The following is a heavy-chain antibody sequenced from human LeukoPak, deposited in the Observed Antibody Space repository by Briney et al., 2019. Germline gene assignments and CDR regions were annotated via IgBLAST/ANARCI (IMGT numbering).Heavy chain of an antibody. J-gene: IGHJ5*02. CDR2: ISSSSSTI. V-gene: IGHV3-48*01. Sequence: PGGSLRLSCAASGFTFSSYSMNWVRQAPGKGLEWVSYISSSSSTIYYADSVKGRFTISRDNAKNSLYLQMNSLRAEDTAAYYCARGRTVVPAAMRTPWFDPWGQGTLVTVSS. D-gene: IGHD2-2*01. CDR3: ARGRTVVPAAMRTPWFDP. CDR1: GFTFSSYS.